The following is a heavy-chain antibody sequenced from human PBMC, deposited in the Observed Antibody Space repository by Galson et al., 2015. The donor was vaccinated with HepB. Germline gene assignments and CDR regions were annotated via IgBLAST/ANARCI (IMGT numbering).Heavy chain of an antibody. CDR1: GFTFSASA. Sequence: SLRLSCAASGFTFSASAIYWVRQASGKGLEWVGRIRRQTNNHAAAYAASVKGRFTISRDDSKNTAYLQMNSLKTEDTAVYYGTTSSSSGEVYWGQGTLVTVSS. J-gene: IGHJ4*02. V-gene: IGHV3-73*01. D-gene: IGHD2-2*01. CDR3: TTSSSSGEVY. CDR2: IRRQTNNHAA.